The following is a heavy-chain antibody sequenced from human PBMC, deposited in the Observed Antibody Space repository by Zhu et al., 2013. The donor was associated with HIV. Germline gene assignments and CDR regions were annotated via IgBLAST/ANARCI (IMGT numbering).Heavy chain of an antibody. D-gene: IGHD4-17*01. CDR1: GFTFTSSA. CDR3: AADPPPDYGDFYGMDV. Sequence: QMQLVQSGPEVKKPGTSVKVSCKASGFTFTSSAVQWVRQARGQRLEWIGWIVVGSGNTNYAQKFQERVTITRDMSTSTAYMELSSLRSEDTAVYYCAADPPPDYGDFYGMDVWGQGTTVTVSS. V-gene: IGHV1-58*01. CDR2: IVVGSGNT. J-gene: IGHJ6*02.